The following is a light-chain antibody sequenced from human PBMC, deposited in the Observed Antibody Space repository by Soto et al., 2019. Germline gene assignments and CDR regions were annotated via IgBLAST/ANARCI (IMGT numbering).Light chain of an antibody. Sequence: DLQMTQSPSTLSASVGDRVTITCRASQTISMWLAWYQQKPGKAPELLIYMASNLKSGVPSRFSGSGSGTEFTLTISGLQADDFATFYCQQYSTPPWTFGHGTRVEIK. V-gene: IGKV1-5*03. J-gene: IGKJ1*01. CDR1: QTISMW. CDR3: QQYSTPPWT. CDR2: MAS.